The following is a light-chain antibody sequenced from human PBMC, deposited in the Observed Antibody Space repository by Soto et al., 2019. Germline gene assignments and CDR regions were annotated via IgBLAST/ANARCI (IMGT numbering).Light chain of an antibody. CDR1: QSVSSY. Sequence: EIVLTQSPAPLSLSPGERATLSCMASQSVSSYLAWYQQKPGQAPRLLIYDASNRATGIPARFSGSGSVTAFTRTISCLEPEDFAVYYCHQRSNWWTFGQGSKVDIK. CDR3: HQRSNWWT. CDR2: DAS. J-gene: IGKJ1*01. V-gene: IGKV3-11*01.